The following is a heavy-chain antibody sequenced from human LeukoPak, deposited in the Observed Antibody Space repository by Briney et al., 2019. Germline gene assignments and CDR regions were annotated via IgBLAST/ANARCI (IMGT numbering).Heavy chain of an antibody. V-gene: IGHV4-39*01. CDR3: ARHVLRFLEWLPNFDY. CDR2: IYYSGST. CDR1: GGSISSSSYY. Sequence: SETLSLTCTVSGGSISSSSYYWGWLRQPPGKGLEWIGSIYYSGSTYYNPSLTSRVTISVDTSKNQFSLKLSSVTAADTAVYYCARHVLRFLEWLPNFDYWGQGTLVTVSS. D-gene: IGHD3-3*01. J-gene: IGHJ4*02.